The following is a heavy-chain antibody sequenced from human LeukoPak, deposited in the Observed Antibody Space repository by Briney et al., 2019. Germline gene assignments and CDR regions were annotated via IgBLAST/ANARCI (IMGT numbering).Heavy chain of an antibody. CDR1: GFTFSDYS. CDR3: ARDHRYAFDN. CDR2: VGISSGNT. J-gene: IGHJ4*02. D-gene: IGHD5-12*01. V-gene: IGHV3-48*04. Sequence: GGSLRLSCAASGFTFSDYSMNWVRQAPGKGLEWISYVGISSGNTKYADSVKGRFTISGGSAKNSVFLQMNNLRVEDTAVYYCARDHRYAFDNWGQGTLVTVSS.